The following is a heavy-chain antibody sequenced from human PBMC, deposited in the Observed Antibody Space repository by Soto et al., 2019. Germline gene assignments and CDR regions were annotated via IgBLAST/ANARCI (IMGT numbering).Heavy chain of an antibody. J-gene: IGHJ4*02. V-gene: IGHV3-33*01. CDR1: GFSFGTYG. D-gene: IGHD3-22*01. CDR3: APANSDSGGYSYFDS. Sequence: GGSLRLSCAASGFSFGTYGMHWVRQAAGKGLECVAVRWLEGSNKQYADSVKGRFTISRDHSKNTLYLQTNSLIVEDTRVYYCAPANSDSGGYSYFDSWGQGT. CDR2: RWLEGSNK.